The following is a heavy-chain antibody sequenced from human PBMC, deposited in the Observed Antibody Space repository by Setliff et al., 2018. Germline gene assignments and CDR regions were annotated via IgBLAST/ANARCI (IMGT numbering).Heavy chain of an antibody. J-gene: IGHJ4*02. CDR2: IYYSGST. V-gene: IGHV4-39*07. CDR1: GGSISSSSYY. D-gene: IGHD3-3*01. CDR3: ARRETYYNFWSGYYAY. Sequence: PSETLSLTCTVSGGSISSSSYYWGWIRRPPGKGLEWIGSIYYSGSTYYNPSLKSRVTISVDRSKNQFSLKLSSVTAADTAVYYCARRETYYNFWSGYYAYWGQGTLVTVSS.